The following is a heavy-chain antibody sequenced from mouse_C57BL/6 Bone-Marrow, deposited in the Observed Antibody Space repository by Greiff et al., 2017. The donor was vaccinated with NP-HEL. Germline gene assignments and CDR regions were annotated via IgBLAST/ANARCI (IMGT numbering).Heavy chain of an antibody. D-gene: IGHD1-1*01. CDR2: IYPGGGYT. CDR3: AGSSYLSWFAD. CDR1: GYTFTNYW. V-gene: IGHV1-63*01. Sequence: QVQLQQSGAELVRPGTSVKMSCKASGYTFTNYWIGWAKQRPGHGLEWIGDIYPGGGYTNYNEKFKGKATLTADKSSSTAYMQFSSLTSEDSAIYYCAGSSYLSWFADWGQGTLVTVSA. J-gene: IGHJ3*01.